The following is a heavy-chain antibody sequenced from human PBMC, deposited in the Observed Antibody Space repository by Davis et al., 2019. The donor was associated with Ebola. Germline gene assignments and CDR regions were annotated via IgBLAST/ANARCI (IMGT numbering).Heavy chain of an antibody. V-gene: IGHV2-26*01. Sequence: SGPTLVQPTETLTLTCTVSGFSLSNARMGVSWIRQPPGKALEWLAHIFSNDEKSYRTSLKSRLTISKDTSKSQVVLTMTNMDPVDTATYYCARISLHMGYYYYMDVWGKGTTVTVSS. J-gene: IGHJ6*03. D-gene: IGHD2-21*01. CDR3: ARISLHMGYYYYMDV. CDR1: GFSLSNARMG. CDR2: IFSNDEK.